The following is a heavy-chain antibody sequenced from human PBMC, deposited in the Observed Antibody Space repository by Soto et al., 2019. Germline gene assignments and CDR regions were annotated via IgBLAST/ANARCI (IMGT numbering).Heavy chain of an antibody. CDR2: IYASVST. V-gene: IGHV4-4*07. D-gene: IGHD4-4*01. Sequence: QVQLQESGPGLVKPSETLSLTCAGSGDSIRGYNWDWIRQPAGEGLEWVGRIYASVSTNYNPSLKSRLTKTVDTSKNECSMRLSSVTAEDTVVYFCAREYSYHFDPWGQGNLVTVSS. CDR3: AREYSYHFDP. CDR1: GDSIRGYN. J-gene: IGHJ5*02.